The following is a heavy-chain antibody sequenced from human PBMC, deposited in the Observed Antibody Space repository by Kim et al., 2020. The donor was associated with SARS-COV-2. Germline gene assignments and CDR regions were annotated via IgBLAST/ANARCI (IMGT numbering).Heavy chain of an antibody. D-gene: IGHD5-12*01. V-gene: IGHV1-2*02. CDR3: AREIDYDSGSFDY. Sequence: YAKKVQGRVTMTRDTSISTAYMELIRLRSDDTAVYYCAREIDYDSGSFDYWGQGTLVTVSA. J-gene: IGHJ4*02.